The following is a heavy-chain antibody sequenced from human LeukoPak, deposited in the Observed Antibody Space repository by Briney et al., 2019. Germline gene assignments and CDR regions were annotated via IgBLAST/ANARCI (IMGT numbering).Heavy chain of an antibody. CDR2: IYYSGST. V-gene: IGHV4-31*03. CDR1: GGSISSGGYY. J-gene: IGHJ4*02. CDR3: ARVHGGIAACREFDY. Sequence: SETLSLTCTVSGGSISSGGYYWSWIRQHPGKGLEWIGYIYYSGSTYYNPSLKSRVTISVDTSKNQFSLKLSSVTAADTAVYYCARVHGGIAACREFDYWGQGTLVTVSS. D-gene: IGHD6-6*01.